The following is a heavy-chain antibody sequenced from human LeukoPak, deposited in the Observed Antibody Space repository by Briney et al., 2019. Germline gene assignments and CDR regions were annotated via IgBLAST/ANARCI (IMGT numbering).Heavy chain of an antibody. CDR3: AREERPNYDFWSGYSNWFDP. CDR2: IYYSGST. D-gene: IGHD3-3*01. V-gene: IGHV4-31*11. J-gene: IGHJ5*02. CDR1: GGSISSYY. Sequence: SETLSLTCAVSGGSISSYYWSWIRQHPGKGLEWIGYIYYSGSTYYNPSLKSRVTISVDTSKNQFSLKLSSVTAADTAVYYCAREERPNYDFWSGYSNWFDPWGQGTLVTVSS.